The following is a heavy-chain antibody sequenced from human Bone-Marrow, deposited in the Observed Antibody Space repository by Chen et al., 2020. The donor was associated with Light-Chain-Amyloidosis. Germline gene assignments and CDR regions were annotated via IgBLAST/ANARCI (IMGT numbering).Heavy chain of an antibody. V-gene: IGHV3-30*18. CDR3: AKDYYGSGSYPMAAGYYGMDV. CDR2: ISYDGSNK. J-gene: IGHJ6*02. CDR1: GFTFSSYG. D-gene: IGHD3-10*01. Sequence: QVQLVESGGGVVQPGRSLRLSCVASGFTFSSYGMHWVRQAPGKGLEWVAVISYDGSNKYYADSVKGRFTISRDNSKNTLYLQMNSLRAEDTAVYYCAKDYYGSGSYPMAAGYYGMDVWGQGTTVTVSS.